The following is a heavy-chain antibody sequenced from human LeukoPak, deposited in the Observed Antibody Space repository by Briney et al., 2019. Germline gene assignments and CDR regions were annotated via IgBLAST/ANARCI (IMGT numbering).Heavy chain of an antibody. V-gene: IGHV1-2*02. Sequence: ASVKVSCKASGYTFTGYYMHWVRQAPGQGLEWMGWINPNSGGTNYAQKFQGRVTISRDTSISTAYMELSRLRSDDTAVYYCAPALLWFGEKGYDYWGQGTLVTVSS. CDR2: INPNSGGT. CDR3: APALLWFGEKGYDY. D-gene: IGHD3-10*01. CDR1: GYTFTGYY. J-gene: IGHJ4*02.